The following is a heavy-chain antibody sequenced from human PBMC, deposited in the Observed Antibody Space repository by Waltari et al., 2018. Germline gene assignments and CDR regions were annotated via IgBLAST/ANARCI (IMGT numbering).Heavy chain of an antibody. CDR3: GRPPYSSSAADYFAY. J-gene: IGHJ4*02. CDR2: VSPGDADT. V-gene: IGHV5-51*01. D-gene: IGHD6-6*01. Sequence: DVQLVQSGAEVKKPGESLRISCKGSGYTFATYWIGWVRQMPGKGLEWMGIVSPGDADTTYSPDVQGQAPNPADKSISTAYPPWSSLKTSDPAMYYCGRPPYSSSAADYFAYGGQGTQVTVAS. CDR1: GYTFATYW.